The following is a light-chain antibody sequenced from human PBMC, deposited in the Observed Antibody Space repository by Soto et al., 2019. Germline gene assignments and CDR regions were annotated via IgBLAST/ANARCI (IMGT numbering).Light chain of an antibody. CDR2: EGS. J-gene: IGLJ2*01. CDR3: CSYAGSSTDVV. Sequence: QSALTQPASVSGSPGQSITISCTGTSSDVGSYNLVSWYQQHPGKAPKLMIYEGSKRPSGVSNRFSGSKFGNTASMTISGLQAEDEADYYCCSYAGSSTDVVFGGGTKVTVL. CDR1: SSDVGSYNL. V-gene: IGLV2-23*01.